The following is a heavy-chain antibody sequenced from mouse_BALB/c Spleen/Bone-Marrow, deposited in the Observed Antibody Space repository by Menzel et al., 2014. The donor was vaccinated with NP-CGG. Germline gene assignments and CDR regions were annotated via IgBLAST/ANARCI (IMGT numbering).Heavy chain of an antibody. CDR2: ISSGGSYT. J-gene: IGHJ3*01. Sequence: EVQLQQSGGGLVKPGGSLKLSCAASGFTFSSYAMSWVRQTPEKRLEWVATISSGGSYTYYPDSVKGRFTISRDNAKNTLYLQMSSLRSEDTAMYYCARQTGSYGDWFAYWGQGTLVTVSA. V-gene: IGHV5-9-3*01. D-gene: IGHD2-12*01. CDR3: ARQTGSYGDWFAY. CDR1: GFTFSSYA.